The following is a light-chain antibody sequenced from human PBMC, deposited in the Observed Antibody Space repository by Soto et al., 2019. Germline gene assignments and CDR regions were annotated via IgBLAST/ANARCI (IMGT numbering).Light chain of an antibody. CDR2: EVS. CDR3: SSYTSTNTVI. CDR1: SSDNGHYNF. J-gene: IGLJ2*01. V-gene: IGLV2-14*01. Sequence: QSALTQPASVSGSPGQSITISCTPTSSDNGHYNFVSWYQQHPGNAPKLLIYEVSYRPSRVSNRFSGSKSGNTASLTISGLQAEDEADYYCSSYTSTNTVIFGGGTKLTVL.